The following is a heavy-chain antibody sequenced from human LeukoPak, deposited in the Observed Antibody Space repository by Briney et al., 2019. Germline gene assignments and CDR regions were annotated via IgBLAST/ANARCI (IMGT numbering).Heavy chain of an antibody. D-gene: IGHD5-24*01. Sequence: GGSLRLSCEASGFPFRDHAMHWVRQAPGKGLEWVAVISYDARHENYADSVKGRFTVSRDDSRSTLYLQMNSLKTDDTAVYFCARDEFDGYNLGPSIYWGQGTLVTISS. CDR1: GFPFRDHA. J-gene: IGHJ4*02. V-gene: IGHV3-30*03. CDR3: ARDEFDGYNLGPSIY. CDR2: ISYDARHE.